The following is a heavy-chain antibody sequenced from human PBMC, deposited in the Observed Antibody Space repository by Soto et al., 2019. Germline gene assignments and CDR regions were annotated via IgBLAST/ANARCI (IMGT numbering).Heavy chain of an antibody. J-gene: IGHJ6*02. Sequence: QVQLVQSGAEVKKPGSSVKVSCKASGGTFGSYAISWVRQAPGQGLEWMGGIIPIPGTANYAQKFQGRGTIAADESTSTAYMELSSLRSEDTAVYYCARSQGSSTSLEIYYYYYYGMDAWGQGTTVTVSS. CDR1: GGTFGSYA. D-gene: IGHD2-2*01. CDR3: ARSQGSSTSLEIYYYYYYGMDA. CDR2: IIPIPGTA. V-gene: IGHV1-69*01.